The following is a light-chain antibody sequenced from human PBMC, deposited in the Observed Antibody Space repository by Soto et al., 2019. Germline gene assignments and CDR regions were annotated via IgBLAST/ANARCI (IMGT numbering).Light chain of an antibody. CDR1: QRVSSDY. CDR3: QQYGNTPWTT. V-gene: IGKV3-20*01. J-gene: IGKJ1*01. Sequence: ESVLTQSPGTLSLSPGERATLSCRTSQRVSSDYLAWYQQKAGQAPRLLIHGTSSRATGIPDRFSGSGSGTDFSLTISRLEPEDFAVYYCQQYGNTPWTTFGQGTKVDI. CDR2: GTS.